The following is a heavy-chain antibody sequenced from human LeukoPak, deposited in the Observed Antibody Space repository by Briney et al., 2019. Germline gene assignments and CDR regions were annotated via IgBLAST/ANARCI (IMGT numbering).Heavy chain of an antibody. CDR2: IYHSGST. CDR1: GGSISSSNW. V-gene: IGHV4-4*02. J-gene: IGHJ6*03. Sequence: PSETLSLTCAVSGGSISSSNWWSWVRQPPGKGLEWIGEIYHSGSTNYNPSLKSRVTISVDKSKNQFSLKLSSVTAADTAVYYCARDGPGIAAGMDVWGKGTTVTVSS. D-gene: IGHD6-13*01. CDR3: ARDGPGIAAGMDV.